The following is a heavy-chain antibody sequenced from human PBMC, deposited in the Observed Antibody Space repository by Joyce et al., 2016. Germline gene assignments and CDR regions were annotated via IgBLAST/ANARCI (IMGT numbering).Heavy chain of an antibody. D-gene: IGHD1-26*01. CDR1: GGSFNSYT. CDR2: VSPILGIP. CDR3: ARGRPVGARDIQFDP. J-gene: IGHJ5*02. Sequence: QVRLVQSGAEVKKPGSSVKVSYQASGGSFNSYTINWVRQAPGQGLEWKGRVSPILGIPNYAQKFQGRVTITADRSTTTAYMELSSLRFEDTAIYFCARGRPVGARDIQFDPWGQGTLLTVSS. V-gene: IGHV1-69*02.